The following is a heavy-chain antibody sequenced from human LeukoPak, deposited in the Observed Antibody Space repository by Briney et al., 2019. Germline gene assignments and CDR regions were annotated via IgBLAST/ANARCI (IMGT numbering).Heavy chain of an antibody. CDR2: ISAYNGNT. V-gene: IGHV1-18*01. D-gene: IGHD3-3*01. J-gene: IGHJ3*02. CDR3: ALGYYDFGSGYLRAFDI. CDR1: GYTFISYG. Sequence: ASVKVSCKASGYTFISYGISWVRQAPGQGLEWMGWISAYNGNTNYAQKLQGRVTMTTDISTSTAYMELRSLRSDDTAVYYCALGYYDFGSGYLRAFDIWRQATIVTVSS.